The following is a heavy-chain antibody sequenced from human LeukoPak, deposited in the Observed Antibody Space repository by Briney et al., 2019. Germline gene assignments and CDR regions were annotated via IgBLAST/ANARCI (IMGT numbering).Heavy chain of an antibody. J-gene: IGHJ4*02. Sequence: PGRSLRLSCAASGFTFSSYAMSWVRQAPGKGLEWVSAISGSGGSTYYADSMKGRFTISRDNSKNTLYLQMNSLRAEDTAVYYCAKDKTYYYDSSGHYPKFDYWGQGTLVSVSS. CDR2: ISGSGGST. D-gene: IGHD3-22*01. V-gene: IGHV3-23*01. CDR3: AKDKTYYYDSSGHYPKFDY. CDR1: GFTFSSYA.